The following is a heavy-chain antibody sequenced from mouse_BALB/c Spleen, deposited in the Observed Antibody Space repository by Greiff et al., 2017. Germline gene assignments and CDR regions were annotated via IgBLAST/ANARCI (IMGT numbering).Heavy chain of an antibody. Sequence: EVQRVESGGGLVKLGGSLKLSCAASGFTFSSYYMSWVRQTPEKRLELVAAINSNGGSTYYPDTVKGRFTISRDNAKNTLYLQMSSLKSEDTALYYCARRLTTVVSMDYWGQGTSVTVSS. J-gene: IGHJ4*01. V-gene: IGHV5-6-2*01. D-gene: IGHD1-1*01. CDR3: ARRLTTVVSMDY. CDR2: INSNGGST. CDR1: GFTFSSYY.